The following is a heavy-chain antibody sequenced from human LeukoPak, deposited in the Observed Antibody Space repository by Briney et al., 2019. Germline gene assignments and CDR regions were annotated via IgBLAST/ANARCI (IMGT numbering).Heavy chain of an antibody. Sequence: PGGSLRLSCAASGFTFSSYAMSWVRQAPGKGLEWVSAISGSGGSTYYADSVKGRFTISRDNSKNTLYLQMNSLRAEDTAVYYCAKSPSYDFWSGWESREYYFDYWGQGTLVTVSS. CDR1: GFTFSSYA. CDR2: ISGSGGST. V-gene: IGHV3-23*01. D-gene: IGHD3-3*01. CDR3: AKSPSYDFWSGWESREYYFDY. J-gene: IGHJ4*02.